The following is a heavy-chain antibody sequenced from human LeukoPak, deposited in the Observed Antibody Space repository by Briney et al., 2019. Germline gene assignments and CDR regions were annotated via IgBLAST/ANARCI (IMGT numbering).Heavy chain of an antibody. Sequence: GGSLRLSCAASGFTFSSYLMNWVRQAPGKGLEWVANIKHDGSEKNYLDSVKGRFTISRDNAKNSLYLQMNSLRVEDTAVYYCAWSDNAAHDCWGQGTLVTVPS. CDR1: GFTFSSYL. J-gene: IGHJ4*02. CDR2: IKHDGSEK. V-gene: IGHV3-7*01. CDR3: AWSDNAAHDC. D-gene: IGHD2-2*01.